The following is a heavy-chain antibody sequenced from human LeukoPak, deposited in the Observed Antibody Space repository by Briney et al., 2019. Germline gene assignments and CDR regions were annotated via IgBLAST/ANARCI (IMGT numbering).Heavy chain of an antibody. J-gene: IGHJ5*02. CDR3: ARGHSSGWYDWFDP. CDR2: IIPIFGTA. D-gene: IGHD6-19*01. Sequence: ASVKVSCKASGGTFSSHAISWVRQAPGQGLEWMGGIIPIFGTANYAQKFQGRVTITADESTSTAYMELSSLRSEDTAVYYCARGHSSGWYDWFDPWGQGTLVTVSS. CDR1: GGTFSSHA. V-gene: IGHV1-69*13.